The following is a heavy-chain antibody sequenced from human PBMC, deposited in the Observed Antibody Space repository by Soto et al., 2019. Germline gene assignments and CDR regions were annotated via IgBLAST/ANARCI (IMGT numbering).Heavy chain of an antibody. V-gene: IGHV4-34*01. CDR2: NNHSGSS. CDR1: VGSVRGYY. CDR3: ARGEITLLGGMDV. Sequence: PSETLSVGCTVSVGSVRGYYWGWVRQPPGKGLEWIGENNHSGSSNYHPSLKSRVTISVATSKNQFSLTVNSVSPADTAVYYWARGEITLLGGMDVWGQGTTVTVSS. D-gene: IGHD3-10*01. J-gene: IGHJ6*02.